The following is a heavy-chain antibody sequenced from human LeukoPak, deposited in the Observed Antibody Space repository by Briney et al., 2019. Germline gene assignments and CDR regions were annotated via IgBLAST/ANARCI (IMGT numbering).Heavy chain of an antibody. D-gene: IGHD3-10*01. J-gene: IGHJ4*02. CDR1: GFTVSSKY. CDR2: IYASGST. CDR3: ARASTGSLIYFHY. Sequence: PGGSLRLACAASGFTVSSKYMTWVRQAPGKGLEWVSLIYASGSTYYADSVKGRFTISRDNSKNTLYLQMNSLRAEDTAVYYCARASTGSLIYFHYWGQGTLVTVSS. V-gene: IGHV3-53*01.